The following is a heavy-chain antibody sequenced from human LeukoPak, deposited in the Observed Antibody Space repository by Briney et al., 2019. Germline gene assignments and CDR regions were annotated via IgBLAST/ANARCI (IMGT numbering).Heavy chain of an antibody. V-gene: IGHV3-23*01. CDR3: AKDAYRVAVAGTDFDY. CDR2: ISGSGGST. J-gene: IGHJ4*02. D-gene: IGHD6-19*01. CDR1: GFTFSSYA. Sequence: PGGSLRLSCAASGFTFSSYAMSWVRQAPGKGLEWVSAISGSGGSTYYADSVQGRFTISRDNSKNTLYLQMNSLRAEDTAVYYCAKDAYRVAVAGTDFDYWGQGTLVTVSS.